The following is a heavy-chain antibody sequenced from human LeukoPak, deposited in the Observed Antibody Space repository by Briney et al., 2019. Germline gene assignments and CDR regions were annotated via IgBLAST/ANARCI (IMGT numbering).Heavy chain of an antibody. D-gene: IGHD6-25*01. J-gene: IGHJ6*04. V-gene: IGHV1-3*01. CDR2: INAGNGNT. Sequence: ASVKVSCKASGYTFTSYAMHWVRQAPGQRLEWMGWINAGNGNTKYSQKFQGRVTITRDTSASTAYMELSSLRSEDTAVYYCARAAQGYCYYYYGMDVWGKGTTVTVSS. CDR3: ARAAQGYCYYYYGMDV. CDR1: GYTFTSYA.